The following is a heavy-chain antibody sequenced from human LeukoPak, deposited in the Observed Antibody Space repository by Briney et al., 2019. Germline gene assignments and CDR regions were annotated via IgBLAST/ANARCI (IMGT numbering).Heavy chain of an antibody. CDR1: GFTFNRYA. CDR3: ARGVANYYDSSGYQN. V-gene: IGHV3-53*01. D-gene: IGHD3-22*01. Sequence: GSLRLSCAASGFTFNRYAMSWVRQAPGKGQEWVSVIYSGGKTYYADSVKGRFTISRDNSKNTLYLQMNSLRAEDTAVYYCARGVANYYDSSGYQNWGQGTLVTVSS. CDR2: IYSGGKT. J-gene: IGHJ4*02.